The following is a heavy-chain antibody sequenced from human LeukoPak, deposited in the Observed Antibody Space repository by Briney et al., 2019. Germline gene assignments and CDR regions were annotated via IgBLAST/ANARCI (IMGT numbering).Heavy chain of an antibody. CDR2: ISGSGGST. V-gene: IGHV3-23*01. D-gene: IGHD3-22*01. Sequence: GGSLRLSCAASGFTFSSYGISWVRQAPGKGLECVSAISGSGGSTYYADSVKGRFTISRDNSKNTLYLQMNSLRAEDTAVYYCGTGNLDYYDSSGYYVDAFDIWGQGTMVTVSS. J-gene: IGHJ3*02. CDR3: GTGNLDYYDSSGYYVDAFDI. CDR1: GFTFSSYG.